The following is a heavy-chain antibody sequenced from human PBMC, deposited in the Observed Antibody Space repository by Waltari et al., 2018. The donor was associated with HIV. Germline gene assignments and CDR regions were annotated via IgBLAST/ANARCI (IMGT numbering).Heavy chain of an antibody. CDR3: ARIAYSSAWMPDY. D-gene: IGHD6-19*01. CDR1: GGSITRNDFY. CDR2: MYNSGTT. Sequence: QLHLQESGPGLVKPSETLALTCTVSGGSITRNDFYWAWIRQPPGKGLEWIGLMYNSGTTDYNPPLESRITISLDTSKNQFSLKLRSVTAADTAVYHCARIAYSSAWMPDYWGQGTLVTVSS. J-gene: IGHJ4*02. V-gene: IGHV4-39*07.